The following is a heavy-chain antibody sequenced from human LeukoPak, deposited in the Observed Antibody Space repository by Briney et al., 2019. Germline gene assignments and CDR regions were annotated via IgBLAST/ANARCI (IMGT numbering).Heavy chain of an antibody. Sequence: PGGSLRLSCAASGFTFSSYAMSWVRQAPGKGLEWVSAISGSGGSTYYADSVKGRFTISRDNSKNTLYLQMNSLRAEDTAVYYCAKARVGYCSSTSCLWPVDYWGQGTLVTVSS. D-gene: IGHD2-2*01. V-gene: IGHV3-23*01. CDR3: AKARVGYCSSTSCLWPVDY. J-gene: IGHJ4*02. CDR2: ISGSGGST. CDR1: GFTFSSYA.